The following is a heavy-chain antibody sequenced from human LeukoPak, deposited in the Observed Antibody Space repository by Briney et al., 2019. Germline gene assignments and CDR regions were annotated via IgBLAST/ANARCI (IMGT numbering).Heavy chain of an antibody. CDR3: AGIAAAGYAYYFDY. J-gene: IGHJ4*02. CDR2: FDPEDGET. Sequence: ASVKVSSKVSGYTLTVLSMHWVRQAPGKGLEWMGGFDPEDGETIYAQKFQGRVTMTEDTSTDTAYMELSSLRSEDTAVYYCAGIAAAGYAYYFDYWGQGTLVTVSS. CDR1: GYTLTVLS. D-gene: IGHD6-13*01. V-gene: IGHV1-24*01.